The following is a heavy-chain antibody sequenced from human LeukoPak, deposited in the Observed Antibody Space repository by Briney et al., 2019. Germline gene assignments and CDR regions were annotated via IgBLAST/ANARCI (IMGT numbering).Heavy chain of an antibody. CDR3: ARGPNIAVAGLIGGLPYY. Sequence: GGSLRLSCAASGFTFSNSAMTWVRQAPGKGLEWVSYISSSCSTIYYADSVKGRFTISRDNAKNSLYLQMNSLRAEDTAVYYCARGPNIAVAGLIGGLPYYWGQGTLVTVSS. CDR2: ISSSCSTI. J-gene: IGHJ4*02. V-gene: IGHV3-48*04. CDR1: GFTFSNSA. D-gene: IGHD6-19*01.